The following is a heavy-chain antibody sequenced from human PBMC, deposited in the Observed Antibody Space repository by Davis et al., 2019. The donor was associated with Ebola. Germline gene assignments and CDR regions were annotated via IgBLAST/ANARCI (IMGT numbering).Heavy chain of an antibody. CDR2: IYYSGDT. CDR1: GGSISSFY. CDR3: ARMSGWYYFDY. D-gene: IGHD6-19*01. Sequence: GSLRLSCTVSGGSISSFYWSWIRQSPGKGLEFIGYIYYSGDTNYNPSLKSRVTISVDTSKNQFSLKLTSVTAADTAVYYCARMSGWYYFDYWGQGTLVTVSS. J-gene: IGHJ4*02. V-gene: IGHV4-59*01.